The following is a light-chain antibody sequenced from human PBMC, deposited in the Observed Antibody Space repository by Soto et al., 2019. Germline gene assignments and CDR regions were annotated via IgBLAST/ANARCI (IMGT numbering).Light chain of an antibody. CDR1: QSVSSKY. V-gene: IGKV3-20*01. CDR2: GTS. CDR3: QQYGSLLFT. J-gene: IGKJ3*01. Sequence: EIVLTQSPGTLSLSPGERATLSCRASQSVSSKYLAGYQQKPGQAPRVLIYGTSIRASGVPERFSGGGSGTDFTLTITRLEPEDFAVYYCQQYGSLLFTFGHGTKVDFK.